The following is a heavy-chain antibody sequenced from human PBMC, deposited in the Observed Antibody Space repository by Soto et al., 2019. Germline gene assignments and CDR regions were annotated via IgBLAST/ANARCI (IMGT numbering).Heavy chain of an antibody. CDR1: GLIFSDYA. Sequence: PGGSLRLSCAASGLIFSDYAMSWVRQAPGKGLECVACISGSGGDTFYADSVKGRFTISRDNSKNTLSLHMNSLRVDDTAVYFCAKDRFGIVGPVDYWGQGTLV. V-gene: IGHV3-23*01. CDR3: AKDRFGIVGPVDY. J-gene: IGHJ4*02. CDR2: ISGSGGDT. D-gene: IGHD1-26*01.